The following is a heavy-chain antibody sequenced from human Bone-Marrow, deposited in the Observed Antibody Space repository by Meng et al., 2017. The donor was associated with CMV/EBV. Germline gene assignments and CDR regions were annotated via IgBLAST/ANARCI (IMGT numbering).Heavy chain of an antibody. CDR3: TNRVGLEGYFDD. V-gene: IGHV3-49*04. D-gene: IGHD3-3*01. Sequence: GESLKISCRTSGFTFGHYAMSWVRQAPGKGLEWVSLIRSKSNGGTAEYAASVKGRFTISRDDSKSVVYLQMDNLKTEDTGVYYCTNRVGLEGYFDDWGQGTLVTVSS. J-gene: IGHJ4*02. CDR1: GFTFGHYA. CDR2: IRSKSNGGTA.